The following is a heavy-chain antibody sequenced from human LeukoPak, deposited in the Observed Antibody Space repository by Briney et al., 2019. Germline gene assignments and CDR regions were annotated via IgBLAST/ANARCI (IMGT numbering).Heavy chain of an antibody. Sequence: PSETLSLTCAVYGGSFSGYYWSWIRQPPGKGLEWIGEINHSGSTNYNPPLKSRVTISVDTSKNQFSLKLSSVTAADTAVYYCARGQNSSGWHFDYWGQGTLVTVSS. V-gene: IGHV4-34*01. CDR3: ARGQNSSGWHFDY. CDR1: GGSFSGYY. CDR2: INHSGST. J-gene: IGHJ4*02. D-gene: IGHD6-19*01.